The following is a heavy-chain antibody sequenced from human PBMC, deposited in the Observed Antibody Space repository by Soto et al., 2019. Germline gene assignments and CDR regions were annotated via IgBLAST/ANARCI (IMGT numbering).Heavy chain of an antibody. Sequence: SETLSLTCAVSVGSISSSSFYWGWIRQPPGKGLEWIGSIYYSGSTYYNPSLKSRVTVSINTSKNQFFLELSSVTAADTAVYFCARHSGPYASSWFDAWGPGTLVTVSS. D-gene: IGHD2-2*01. J-gene: IGHJ5*02. CDR1: VGSISSSSFY. CDR2: IYYSGST. CDR3: ARHSGPYASSWFDA. V-gene: IGHV4-39*01.